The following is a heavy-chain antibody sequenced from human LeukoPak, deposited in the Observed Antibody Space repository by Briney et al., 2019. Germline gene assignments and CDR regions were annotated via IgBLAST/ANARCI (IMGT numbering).Heavy chain of an antibody. CDR2: INPSGGST. CDR1: GYTFTSYY. J-gene: IGHJ4*02. Sequence: ASVKVSCKASGYTFTSYYMHWVRQAPGQGLEWMGIINPSGGSTSYAQEFQGRVTMTRDTPTSTVYMELSSLRSEDTAVYYCAREGDSRYYFDYWGQGTLVTVSS. V-gene: IGHV1-46*03. CDR3: AREGDSRYYFDY. D-gene: IGHD3-22*01.